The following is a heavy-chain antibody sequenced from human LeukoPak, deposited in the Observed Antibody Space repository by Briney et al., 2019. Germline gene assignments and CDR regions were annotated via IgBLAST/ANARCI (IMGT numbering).Heavy chain of an antibody. CDR2: ISDSGAST. V-gene: IGHV3-23*01. D-gene: IGHD2/OR15-2a*01. CDR3: GNRFSYGFDY. J-gene: IGHJ4*02. CDR1: GFAFSSYA. Sequence: GGSLRLSCAASGFAFSSYAMSWVRQAPGKGLGWVSVISDSGASTFYADSVKGRFTISRDNFKNTLYLQMDSLRAEDTAVYYCGNRFSYGFDYWGKVTLVTAAS.